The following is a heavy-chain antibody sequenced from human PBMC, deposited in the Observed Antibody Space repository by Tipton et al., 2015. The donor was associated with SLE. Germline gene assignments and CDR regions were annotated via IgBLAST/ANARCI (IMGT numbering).Heavy chain of an antibody. D-gene: IGHD3-9*01. CDR2: IYHSGST. J-gene: IGHJ2*01. CDR1: GGSISSGGYS. Sequence: TLSLTCAVSGGSISSGGYSWSWIRQPPGKGLEWIGYIYHSGSTYYNPSLKSRVTISVDTSKNHFSLKLTSVTAADTAVYYCARHADYFEWPHEWYFDLWGRGTLVTVSS. CDR3: ARHADYFEWPHEWYFDL. V-gene: IGHV4-30-2*01.